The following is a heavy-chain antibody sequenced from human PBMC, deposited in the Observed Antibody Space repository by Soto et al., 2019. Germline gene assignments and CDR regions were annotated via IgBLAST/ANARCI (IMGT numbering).Heavy chain of an antibody. CDR3: ARDGGPHRTNGV. CDR2: IFSGGDT. CDR1: GFSVSNNF. J-gene: IGHJ3*01. V-gene: IGHV3-66*01. D-gene: IGHD2-8*01. Sequence: EVQLVESGGGLVQPGGSLTLSCTASGFSVSNNFMKWVGQAPGKGLEWVSLIFSGGDTRYADFVRGRFTISRDNSKNTVYLQMNSLRVEDAAVYYCARDGGPHRTNGVWGQGTMVTVSS.